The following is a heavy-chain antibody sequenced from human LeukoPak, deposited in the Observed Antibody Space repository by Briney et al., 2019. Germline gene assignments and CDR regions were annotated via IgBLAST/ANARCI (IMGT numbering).Heavy chain of an antibody. D-gene: IGHD2-21*01. V-gene: IGHV3-23*01. CDR1: GVTLSTYA. Sequence: PGGSLRLSCAASGVTLSTYAMSWARQAPGKGLEWVSGISSSGSGDNTYYADSVKGRFTISRDSSKNTLYLQMDSLRGEDTAVYYCAKDFRIGYSAHFDYWGQGALVTVSS. CDR2: ISSSGSGDNT. CDR3: AKDFRIGYSAHFDY. J-gene: IGHJ4*02.